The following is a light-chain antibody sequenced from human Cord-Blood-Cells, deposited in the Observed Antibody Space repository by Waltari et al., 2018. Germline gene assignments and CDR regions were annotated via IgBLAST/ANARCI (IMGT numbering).Light chain of an antibody. CDR3: AAWDDSLSGWV. V-gene: IGLV1-47*01. CDR2: RNN. J-gene: IGLJ3*02. Sequence: QSVLTQPPSASGTPGQWVTISCSGTSSNTGSNYVYWYQQLPGTAPKLLIYRNNQRPSGVPDRFSGSKSGTSASLAISGLRSEDEADYYCAAWDDSLSGWVFGGGTKLTVL. CDR1: SSNTGSNY.